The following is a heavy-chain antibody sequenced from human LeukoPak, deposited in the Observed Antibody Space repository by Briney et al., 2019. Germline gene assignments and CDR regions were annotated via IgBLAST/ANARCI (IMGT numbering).Heavy chain of an antibody. J-gene: IGHJ4*02. CDR3: ARWGSADYGDY. CDR1: GGSFSGYY. V-gene: IGHV4-34*01. Sequence: SETLLLTCAVYGGSFSGYYWSWIRQPPGKGLEWIGEINHSGSTNYNPSLKSRVTISVDTSKNQFSLNLGSVTAADTAVYYCARWGSADYGDYWGQGTLVTVSS. D-gene: IGHD3-16*01. CDR2: INHSGST.